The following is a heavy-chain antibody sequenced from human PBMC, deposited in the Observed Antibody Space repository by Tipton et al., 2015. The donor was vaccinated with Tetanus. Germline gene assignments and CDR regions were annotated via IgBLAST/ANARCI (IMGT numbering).Heavy chain of an antibody. CDR1: GGSFNGYY. CDR3: ARGPLRFFDH. V-gene: IGHV4-34*01. Sequence: TLSLTCVVYGGSFNGYYWNWIRQSPGKGLEWIGEIHQTGTTNYNPSLKSRVSISLDMAKNQFSLRLTSVTAADTAMYYWARGPLRFFDHWGQGTLVTVSS. J-gene: IGHJ1*01. CDR2: IHQTGTT.